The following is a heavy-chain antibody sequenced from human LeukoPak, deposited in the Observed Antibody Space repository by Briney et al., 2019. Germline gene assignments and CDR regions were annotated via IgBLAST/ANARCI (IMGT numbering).Heavy chain of an antibody. V-gene: IGHV1-2*06. J-gene: IGHJ2*01. D-gene: IGHD5-18*01. CDR2: INPNIGVT. CDR3: RLVDTAMVYWYFDL. CDR1: GYTFIGYY. Sequence: ASVKVSCKASGYTFIGYYIHWVRQAPGQGLEWMGRINPNIGVTSYAQKFQGRVTMTRDTSLSTAYMELSSLRSEDTAVYYCRLVDTAMVYWYFDLWGRGTLVTVSS.